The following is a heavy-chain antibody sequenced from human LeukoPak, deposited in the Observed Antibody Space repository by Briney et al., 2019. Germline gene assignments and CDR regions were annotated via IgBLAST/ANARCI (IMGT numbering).Heavy chain of an antibody. CDR2: ISSSSSYI. Sequence: GGSLRLSCAASGFTFSSYSMNWVRQAPGKGLEWVSSISSSSSYIYYADSVKGRFTISRDNAKNSLYLQMNSLRAEDTAVYYCARGGGSGYAFDIWGQGTMVTVSS. J-gene: IGHJ3*02. V-gene: IGHV3-21*01. CDR3: ARGGGSGYAFDI. D-gene: IGHD3-22*01. CDR1: GFTFSSYS.